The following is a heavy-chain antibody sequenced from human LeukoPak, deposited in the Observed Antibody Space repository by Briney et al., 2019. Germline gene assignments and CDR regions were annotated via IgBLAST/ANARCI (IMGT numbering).Heavy chain of an antibody. V-gene: IGHV1-18*04. J-gene: IGHJ6*02. CDR2: ISAYNGNT. D-gene: IGHD6-19*01. Sequence: ASVKVSCKASGYTFTGYYMHWVRQAPGQGLEWMGWISAYNGNTNYAQKLQGRVTMTTDTSTSTAYMELRSLRSDDTAVYYCARGIAVADYRSMDVWGQGTTVTVSS. CDR3: ARGIAVADYRSMDV. CDR1: GYTFTGYY.